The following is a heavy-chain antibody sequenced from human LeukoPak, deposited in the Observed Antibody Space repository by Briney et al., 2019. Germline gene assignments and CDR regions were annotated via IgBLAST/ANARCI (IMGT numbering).Heavy chain of an antibody. CDR2: IKFDGSEI. CDR1: GFTFSKFW. V-gene: IGHV3-7*01. D-gene: IGHD1-14*01. J-gene: IGHJ4*02. CDR3: ARKTGDC. Sequence: GGSLRLSCAASGFTFSKFWMSWVRQAPGKGLEWVANIKFDGSEIWYVDSVKGRFTISRDNAKNSLYLQMNSLRVEDTAVYYCARKTGDCWGQGTLVIVSS.